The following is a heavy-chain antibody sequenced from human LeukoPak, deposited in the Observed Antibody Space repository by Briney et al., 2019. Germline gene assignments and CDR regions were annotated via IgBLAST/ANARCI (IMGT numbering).Heavy chain of an antibody. CDR2: ISYSGST. CDR1: GGSISNYY. V-gene: IGHV4-59*01. CDR3: ASGRDGYTYDAFDI. Sequence: PSETLSLTCTVSGGSISNYYWNWIRQPPGKGLEWIGYISYSGSTNYNPSLKSRVTISVDTSKNQFSLKLSSVTAEDTAVYYCASGRDGYTYDAFDIWGQGTMVTVSS. D-gene: IGHD5-24*01. J-gene: IGHJ3*02.